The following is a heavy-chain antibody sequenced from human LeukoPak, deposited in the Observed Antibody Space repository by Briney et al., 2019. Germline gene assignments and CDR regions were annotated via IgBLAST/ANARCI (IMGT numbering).Heavy chain of an antibody. CDR2: IYHSGST. CDR1: GGSISSSNW. D-gene: IGHD1-26*01. J-gene: IGHJ3*02. Sequence: KPSGTPSLTCAVSGGSISSSNWWSWVRQPPGQGLEWIGEIYHSGSTNYNPSLKSRVTISVDKSKNQFSLKLSSVTAADTAVYYCARDKVGVTDTFDIWGQGTMVTVSP. CDR3: ARDKVGVTDTFDI. V-gene: IGHV4-4*02.